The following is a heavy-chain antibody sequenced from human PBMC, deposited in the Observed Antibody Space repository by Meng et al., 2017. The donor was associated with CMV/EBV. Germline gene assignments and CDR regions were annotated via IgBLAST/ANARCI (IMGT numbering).Heavy chain of an antibody. J-gene: IGHJ5*02. CDR3: ARLGGVTIFGVVIPNWFDP. CDR2: IYYSGST. Sequence: GSLRLSCTVSGGSISSYYWSWIRQPPGKGLEWIGYIYYSGSTNYNPSLKSQVTISVDTSKNQFSLKLSSVTAADTAVYYCARLGGVTIFGVVIPNWFDPWGQGTLVTVSS. CDR1: GGSISSYY. D-gene: IGHD3-3*01. V-gene: IGHV4-59*01.